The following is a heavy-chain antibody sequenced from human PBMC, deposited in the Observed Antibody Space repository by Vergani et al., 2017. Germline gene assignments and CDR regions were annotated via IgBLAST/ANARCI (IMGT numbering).Heavy chain of an antibody. CDR1: GFSFNSYW. J-gene: IGHJ6*02. V-gene: IGHV3-74*03. Sequence: DVHLAESGGGFFQPGGSLRLSCSASGFSFNSYWMHGVRQVPGRGLLWVSRIQSDGSMTAYADSVKGRFTISGDTAQNTLYRQMNSLRVEDTVVYYCARDRSSGWGGCQSMYFWRQGITIVFSS. CDR3: ARDRSSGWGGCQSMYF. CDR2: IQSDGSMT. D-gene: IGHD6-19*01.